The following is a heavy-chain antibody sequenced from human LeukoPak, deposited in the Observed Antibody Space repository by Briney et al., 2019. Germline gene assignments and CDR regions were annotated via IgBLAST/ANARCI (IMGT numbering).Heavy chain of an antibody. CDR3: ARDSIEQLVPFDY. CDR1: GFTFSSYS. D-gene: IGHD6-13*01. Sequence: GGSLRLSCAASGFTFSSYSMNWVRQAPGKGLEWVSYISSSSSTIYYADSVKGRFTISRDNAKNSLYLQMNSLRAEDTAVYYCARDSIEQLVPFDYWGQGTLVTVSS. J-gene: IGHJ4*02. V-gene: IGHV3-48*01. CDR2: ISSSSSTI.